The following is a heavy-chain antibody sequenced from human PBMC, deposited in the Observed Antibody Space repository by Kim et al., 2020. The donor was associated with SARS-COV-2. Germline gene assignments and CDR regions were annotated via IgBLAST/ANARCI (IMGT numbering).Heavy chain of an antibody. J-gene: IGHJ6*03. CDR3: ATLLTTRRLGYYMDV. V-gene: IGHV3-30*07. D-gene: IGHD4-4*01. Sequence: DSLKDRFTRSRDNSKNTLYLQMNSLRAEDTAVYYCATLLTTRRLGYYMDVWGKGTTVTVSS.